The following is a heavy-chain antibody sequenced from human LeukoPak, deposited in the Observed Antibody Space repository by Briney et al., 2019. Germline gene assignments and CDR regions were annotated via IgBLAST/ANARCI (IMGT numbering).Heavy chain of an antibody. J-gene: IGHJ4*02. CDR3: ARDQYWNIRGIFDY. V-gene: IGHV3-21*01. CDR1: GFTFSSFT. Sequence: PGGSLRLSCAASGFTFSSFTMNWVRQAPGEGLEWVSSMSISSSYIYNTDLVKGRFTISRDSAKNSLYLQMNSLRAEDTAVYYCARDQYWNIRGIFDYWGQGALVTVSS. D-gene: IGHD1/OR15-1a*01. CDR2: MSISSSYI.